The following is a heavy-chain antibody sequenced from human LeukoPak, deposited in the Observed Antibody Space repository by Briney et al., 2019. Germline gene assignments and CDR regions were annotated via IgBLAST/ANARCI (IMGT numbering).Heavy chain of an antibody. CDR3: ARTGSGRDYYGMDV. D-gene: IGHD5-12*01. V-gene: IGHV4-39*07. CDR1: GGSISSYF. CDR2: IYFSGST. J-gene: IGHJ6*02. Sequence: SETLSLTCAVSGGSISSYFWGWIRQPPGKGLEWIGSIYFSGSTYYNPSLKSRVTISIDTSKNQFSLNLTAVTAADTAIYYCARTGSGRDYYGMDVWGQGTSVTVSS.